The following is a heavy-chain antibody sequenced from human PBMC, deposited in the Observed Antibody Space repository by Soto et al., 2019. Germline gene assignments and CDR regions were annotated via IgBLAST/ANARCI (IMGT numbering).Heavy chain of an antibody. Sequence: ASVKVSCKGLGYTFPSYGISWVRQAPGQGLEWMGWIRPNDGHTNYAQKFQDRVTMTRDTSTTTVYMDLRSLGSDDTAVYYCAIIGSGDYSDFDYWGQGTLVTVSS. V-gene: IGHV1-18*01. CDR2: IRPNDGHT. CDR3: AIIGSGDYSDFDY. J-gene: IGHJ4*02. CDR1: GYTFPSYG. D-gene: IGHD4-4*01.